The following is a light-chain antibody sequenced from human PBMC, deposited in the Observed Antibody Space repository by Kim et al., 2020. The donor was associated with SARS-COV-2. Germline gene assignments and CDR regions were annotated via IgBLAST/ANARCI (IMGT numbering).Light chain of an antibody. CDR1: QSVNSNY. V-gene: IGKV3-20*01. CDR2: GAS. CDR3: QQYDSSIT. Sequence: LPPGERATLSCRASQSVNSNYLAWYQQKPGQAPSLLIYGASSRATGIPDRFSGSGSGTDFTLTISRLEPEDFAVYYCQQYDSSITFGQGTRLEIK. J-gene: IGKJ5*01.